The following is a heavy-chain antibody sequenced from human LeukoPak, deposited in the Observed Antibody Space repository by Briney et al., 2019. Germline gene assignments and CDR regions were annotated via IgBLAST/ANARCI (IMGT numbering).Heavy chain of an antibody. CDR1: GGSISSGDYY. CDR3: ARGALYYDYVWGSYRPKHFDY. J-gene: IGHJ4*02. V-gene: IGHV4-30-4*01. Sequence: SQTLSLTCTVSGGSISSGDYYWSWIRQPPGKGLGWIGYIYYSGSTYYNPSLKSRVTISVDTSKNQFSLKLSSVTAADTAVYYCARGALYYDYVWGSYRPKHFDYWGQGTLVTVSS. CDR2: IYYSGST. D-gene: IGHD3-16*02.